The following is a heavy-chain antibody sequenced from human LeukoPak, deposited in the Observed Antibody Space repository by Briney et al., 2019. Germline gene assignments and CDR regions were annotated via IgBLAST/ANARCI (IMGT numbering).Heavy chain of an antibody. Sequence: PGGSLRLSCAASGFTFSSYAMSGVRQAPGKGLEWVSAISGSGGSTYYADSVKGRFTISRDNSKNTLYLQMNSLRAEDTAVYYCAKGYCSSTSCYARFDPWGQGTLVTVSS. CDR2: ISGSGGST. V-gene: IGHV3-23*01. CDR3: AKGYCSSTSCYARFDP. D-gene: IGHD2-2*01. CDR1: GFTFSSYA. J-gene: IGHJ5*02.